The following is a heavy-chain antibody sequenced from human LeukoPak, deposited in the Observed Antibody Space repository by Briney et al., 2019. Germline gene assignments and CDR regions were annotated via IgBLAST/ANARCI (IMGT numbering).Heavy chain of an antibody. CDR3: AKSYRYGTYYYYGMDV. CDR2: ISYDGSNK. Sequence: GGSLRLSCAASGFIFSSYGMHWVRQAPGKGLEWVAVISYDGSNKYYVDSVKGRFTISRDNSKNTLYLQMNSLRAEDTAVYYCAKSYRYGTYYYYGMDVWGQGTTVTVSS. J-gene: IGHJ6*02. D-gene: IGHD5-18*01. V-gene: IGHV3-30*18. CDR1: GFIFSSYG.